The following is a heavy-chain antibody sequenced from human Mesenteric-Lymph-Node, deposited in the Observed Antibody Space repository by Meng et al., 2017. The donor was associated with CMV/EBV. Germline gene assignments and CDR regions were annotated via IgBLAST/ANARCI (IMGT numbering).Heavy chain of an antibody. J-gene: IGHJ3*02. V-gene: IGHV3-74*01. Sequence: GESLKISCAASGFTFSSYWMHWVRQAPGKGLVWVSRINTDGSSRTYADSVKGRCNISRDSAKNTLYLQMNSLRAEDTAVYYCARGGPYSSGAFDIWGQGTMVTVSS. CDR1: GFTFSSYW. CDR3: ARGGPYSSGAFDI. D-gene: IGHD6-19*01. CDR2: INTDGSSR.